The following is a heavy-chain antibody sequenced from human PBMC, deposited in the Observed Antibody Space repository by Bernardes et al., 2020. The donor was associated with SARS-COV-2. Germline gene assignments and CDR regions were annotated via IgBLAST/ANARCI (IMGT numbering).Heavy chain of an antibody. CDR3: ASGIMITFGGVIPTEGGYYYGMDV. CDR1: GYTFTSYG. J-gene: IGHJ6*02. D-gene: IGHD3-16*02. CDR2: ISAYNGNT. V-gene: IGHV1-18*04. Sequence: ASVKVSCKASGYTFTSYGISWVRQAPGQGLEWMGWISAYNGNTNYAQKLQGRVTMTTDTSTSTAYMELRSLRSDDTAVYYCASGIMITFGGVIPTEGGYYYGMDVWGQGTTVTVSS.